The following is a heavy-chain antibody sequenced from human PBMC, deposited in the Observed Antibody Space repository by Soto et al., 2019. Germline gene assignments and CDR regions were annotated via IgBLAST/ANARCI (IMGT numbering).Heavy chain of an antibody. Sequence: GGSLRLSCAASGFTFSSYAMHWGRQAPGKGLEWVAVISYDGSNKYYADSVKGRFTISRDNSKNTLYLQMNSLRAEDTAVYYCARDLGFGDYASGLDYWGQGTLVTVSS. J-gene: IGHJ4*02. CDR1: GFTFSSYA. CDR3: ARDLGFGDYASGLDY. V-gene: IGHV3-30-3*01. D-gene: IGHD4-17*01. CDR2: ISYDGSNK.